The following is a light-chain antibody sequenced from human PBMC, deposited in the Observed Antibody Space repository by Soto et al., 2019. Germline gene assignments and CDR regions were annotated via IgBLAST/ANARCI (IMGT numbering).Light chain of an antibody. CDR1: QGIKNS. Sequence: DIQMTQSPSSLSASVGDRVTITCRASQGIKNSLAWFQQKPGKAPKSIIYAASGLLSGVPSKFSGSGYGTDFTLTISSLQPEDFATYYCQQYNSHPITFGQGTRLEI. J-gene: IGKJ5*01. CDR2: AAS. CDR3: QQYNSHPIT. V-gene: IGKV1-16*02.